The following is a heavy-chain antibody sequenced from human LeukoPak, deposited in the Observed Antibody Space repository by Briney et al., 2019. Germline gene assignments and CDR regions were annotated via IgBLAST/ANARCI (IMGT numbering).Heavy chain of an antibody. J-gene: IGHJ1*01. Sequence: PSETLSLTCTVSGASVSRNWWSWVRQPPGKGLEWIGEINHSGSTNYNPSLKSRVTISVDTSKNQFSLKLSSVTAADTAVYFCASPRGDDSGGYYTWYFHHWGQGILVTVSS. D-gene: IGHD3-22*01. CDR1: GASVSRNW. CDR3: ASPRGDDSGGYYTWYFHH. V-gene: IGHV4-4*02. CDR2: INHSGST.